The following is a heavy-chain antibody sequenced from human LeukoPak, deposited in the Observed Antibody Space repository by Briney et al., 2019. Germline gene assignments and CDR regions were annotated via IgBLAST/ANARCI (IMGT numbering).Heavy chain of an antibody. D-gene: IGHD3-10*01. V-gene: IGHV1-18*01. J-gene: IGHJ5*02. CDR1: GYTFSSYG. Sequence: GASVKVSCKASGYTFSSYGISWVRQAPGQGLEWIGWVSAYNGNTNYAQELQGRVTMTTDTSTSTAYMELRSLRSDDTAVYYCARVLTMVRGAFNWFDPWGQGTLVTVSS. CDR3: ARVLTMVRGAFNWFDP. CDR2: VSAYNGNT.